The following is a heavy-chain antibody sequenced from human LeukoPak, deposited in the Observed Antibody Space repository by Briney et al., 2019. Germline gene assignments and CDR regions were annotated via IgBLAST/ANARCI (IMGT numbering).Heavy chain of an antibody. D-gene: IGHD5-24*01. J-gene: IGHJ4*02. CDR1: GDFISSSNW. CDR2: MYHSGST. V-gene: IGHV4-4*02. CDR3: ARDPRDGYAFDY. Sequence: TSETLSLTCAVSGDFISSSNWWRWVRQPPGKGLEWIGEMYHSGSTNYNPSLKSRVTISLDKSKNQFSLKLSSVTAADTAVYYCARDPRDGYAFDYWGQGTLVTVSS.